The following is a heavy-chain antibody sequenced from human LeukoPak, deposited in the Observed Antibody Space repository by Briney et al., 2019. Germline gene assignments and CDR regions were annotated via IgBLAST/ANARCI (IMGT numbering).Heavy chain of an antibody. D-gene: IGHD5/OR15-5a*01. J-gene: IGHJ6*02. CDR3: ARGVGGPYYYGMDV. V-gene: IGHV4-59*01. Sequence: SETLSLTCTVSGGSISSYYWSWIRQPPGKGLEWIGYIYYSGSTNYNPSLKSRVTISVDTSKNQFSLKLSSVTAADTAVYYCARGVGGPYYYGMDVWGQRTTVTVSS. CDR1: GGSISSYY. CDR2: IYYSGST.